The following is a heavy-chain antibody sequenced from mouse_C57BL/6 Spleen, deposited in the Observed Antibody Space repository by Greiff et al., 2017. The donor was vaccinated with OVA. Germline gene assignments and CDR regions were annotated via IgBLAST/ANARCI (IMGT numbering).Heavy chain of an antibody. CDR2: IDPNSGGT. V-gene: IGHV1-72*01. CDR3: AAQATYYFDY. CDR1: GYTFTSYW. J-gene: IGHJ2*01. Sequence: QVQLQQPGAELVKPGASVRLSCKASGYTFTSYWMHWVKQRPGRGLECIGRIDPNSGGTKYNEKFKSKATLTVDKPSSTAYMQLSSLTSEDSAVYYCAAQATYYFDYWGQGTTLTVSS. D-gene: IGHD3-2*02.